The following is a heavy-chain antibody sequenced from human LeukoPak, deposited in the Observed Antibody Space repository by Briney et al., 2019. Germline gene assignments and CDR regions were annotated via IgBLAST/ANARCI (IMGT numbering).Heavy chain of an antibody. V-gene: IGHV3-23*01. J-gene: IGHJ4*02. CDR2: ISGSGGST. D-gene: IGHD6-19*01. CDR3: AKDVSNARVAVAAAPYFDY. CDR1: GFTFSSYA. Sequence: TGGSLRLSCAASGFTFSSYAMSWVRQAPGKGLEWVSAISGSGGSTYYADSVKGRSTISRDNSKNTLYLQMNSLRAEDTAVYYCAKDVSNARVAVAAAPYFDYWGQGTLVTVSS.